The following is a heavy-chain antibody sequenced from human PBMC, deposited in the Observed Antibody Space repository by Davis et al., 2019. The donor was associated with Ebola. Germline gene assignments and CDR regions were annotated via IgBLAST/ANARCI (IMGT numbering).Heavy chain of an antibody. CDR1: GGSISSYY. V-gene: IGHV4-59*12. D-gene: IGHD6-19*01. Sequence: MPSETLSLTCTVSGGSISSYYWSWIRQPPGKGLEWIGYIYYSGSTNYNPSLKSRVTISVDTSKNQFSLKLSSVTAADTAVYYCARPYSSGWSYWFDPWGQGTLVTVSS. J-gene: IGHJ5*02. CDR3: ARPYSSGWSYWFDP. CDR2: IYYSGST.